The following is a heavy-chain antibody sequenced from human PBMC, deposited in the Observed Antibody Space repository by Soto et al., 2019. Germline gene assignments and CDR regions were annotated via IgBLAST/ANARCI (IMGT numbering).Heavy chain of an antibody. D-gene: IGHD6-19*01. CDR1: GGSISSGDYY. V-gene: IGHV4-30-4*01. CDR2: IYYSGST. Sequence: PWETLSLTCTVSGGSISSGDYYWSWIRQPPGKGLEWIGYIYYSGSTYYNPSLKSRVTISVDTSKNQFSLKLSSVTAADTAVYYCARVSVSWVVYAFDIWGQGTMVTVSS. J-gene: IGHJ3*02. CDR3: ARVSVSWVVYAFDI.